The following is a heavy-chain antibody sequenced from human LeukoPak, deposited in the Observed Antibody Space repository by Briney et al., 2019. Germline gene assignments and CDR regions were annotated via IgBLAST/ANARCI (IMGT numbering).Heavy chain of an antibody. J-gene: IGHJ4*02. CDR1: GGSISSSNW. D-gene: IGHD3-22*01. Sequence: SGTLSLTCAVSGGSISSSNWWSWVRQPPGKGLEWIGEIYHSGSTNYNPSLKSRVTISVDTSKNQFSLTLSSVTAADTAVYYCVRDTYYYDSSGYSLFDYWGQGTLVTVSS. V-gene: IGHV4-4*02. CDR3: VRDTYYYDSSGYSLFDY. CDR2: IYHSGST.